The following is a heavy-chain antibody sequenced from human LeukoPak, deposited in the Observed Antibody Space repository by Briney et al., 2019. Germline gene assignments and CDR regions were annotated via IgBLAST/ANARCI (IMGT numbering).Heavy chain of an antibody. J-gene: IGHJ3*02. Sequence: GGSLRLSCTVSGFTVSSNSMSWVRQAPGKGLEWVSYISASTGIIYYADSVKGRFTISRDDAKNSLYLQMNSLRAEDTAVYYCARRQGRRGIVGPTILKGAFDIWGQGTMVTVSS. CDR2: ISASTGII. CDR1: GFTVSSNS. CDR3: ARRQGRRGIVGPTILKGAFDI. V-gene: IGHV3-48*01. D-gene: IGHD1-26*01.